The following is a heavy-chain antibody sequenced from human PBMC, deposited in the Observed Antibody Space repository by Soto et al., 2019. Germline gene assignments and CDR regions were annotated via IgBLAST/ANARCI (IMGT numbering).Heavy chain of an antibody. Sequence: EVQLLESGGGLVQPGRSLRLSCAASGFTFSNYAMSWVRQAPGQGLEWVSALSGSGGTTYYADSVKGRFTGSRDNSKNTLFLQMNSLRAEDAAVYYCAKFFVETGSNSGWPWSFHYWGQGTLVTVSS. J-gene: IGHJ4*02. CDR1: GFTFSNYA. CDR2: LSGSGGTT. CDR3: AKFFVETGSNSGWPWSFHY. D-gene: IGHD6-25*01. V-gene: IGHV3-23*01.